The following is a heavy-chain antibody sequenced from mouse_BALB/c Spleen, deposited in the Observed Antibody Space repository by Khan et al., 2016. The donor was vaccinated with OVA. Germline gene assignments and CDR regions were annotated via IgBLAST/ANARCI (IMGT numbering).Heavy chain of an antibody. V-gene: IGHV3-6*02. CDR2: ISYDGSN. CDR3: ASNAYGKGAY. Sequence: EVQLQESGPGLVKPSQSLSLTCSVTGYSITSGYYWSWIRQFPGNRLEWMGYISYDGSNNYNPSLKNRISITRDTSKKQFFLKLNSVTTEDTATNYCASNAYGKGAYWGQGTLVTVSA. J-gene: IGHJ3*01. CDR1: GYSITSGYY. D-gene: IGHD2-1*01.